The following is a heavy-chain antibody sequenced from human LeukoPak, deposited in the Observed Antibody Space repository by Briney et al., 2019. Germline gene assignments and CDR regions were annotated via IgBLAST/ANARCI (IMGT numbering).Heavy chain of an antibody. CDR1: GFSLSHYA. J-gene: IGHJ4*02. CDR3: ARGCSSTSCYGFDY. D-gene: IGHD2-2*01. V-gene: IGHV3-53*01. Sequence: GGSLRLSCAASGFSLSHYAMTWVRQAPGKGLEWVSVIYSGGSTYYADSVKGRFTISRDNSKNTLYLQMNSLRAEDTAVYYCARGCSSTSCYGFDYWGQGTLVTVSS. CDR2: IYSGGST.